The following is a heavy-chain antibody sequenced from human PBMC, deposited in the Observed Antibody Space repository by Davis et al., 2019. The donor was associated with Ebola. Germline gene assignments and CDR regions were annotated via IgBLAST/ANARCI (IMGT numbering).Heavy chain of an antibody. CDR3: ARQKSGLDILTGFYAGYYFDY. Sequence: MPSETLSLTCAVSGGSISSGGSSWSWIRQPPVLLLVWIGFIFYSGSTNYNPSLKSRVTISVDRSKNQFSLKLSSVTAADTAVYYCARQKSGLDILTGFYAGYYFDYWSQGTLVTVSS. CDR1: GGSISSGGSS. D-gene: IGHD3-9*01. J-gene: IGHJ4*02. V-gene: IGHV4-30-2*03. CDR2: IFYSGST.